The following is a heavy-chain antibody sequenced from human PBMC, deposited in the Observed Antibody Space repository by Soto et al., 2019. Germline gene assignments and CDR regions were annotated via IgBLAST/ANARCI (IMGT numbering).Heavy chain of an antibody. CDR2: ISSNGGST. J-gene: IGHJ4*02. V-gene: IGHV3-64D*08. D-gene: IGHD4-4*01. Sequence: VGSLRLSCSASGFTFSSYAMHCVRQAPGKGLEYVSAISSNGGSTYYADSVKGRFTISRDNSKNTLYLQMSSLRSEDTAVYYCARFYSNYDMLGVDYWGQGTLVTVSS. CDR3: ARFYSNYDMLGVDY. CDR1: GFTFSSYA.